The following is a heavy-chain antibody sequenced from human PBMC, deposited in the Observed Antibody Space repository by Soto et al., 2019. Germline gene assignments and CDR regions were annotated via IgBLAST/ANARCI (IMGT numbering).Heavy chain of an antibody. CDR3: AKDIVGATGVTFDS. J-gene: IGHJ4*02. D-gene: IGHD1-26*01. CDR2: IGWNSGSI. Sequence: PGGSLRLSCAASGFTFDDYAMHWVRQVPGKGLEWVSGIGWNSGSIGYADSVKGRFTVSRDNSKNSLYLQMSSLRAEDTAFYYCAKDIVGATGVTFDSWGQGTLVTVPQ. V-gene: IGHV3-9*01. CDR1: GFTFDDYA.